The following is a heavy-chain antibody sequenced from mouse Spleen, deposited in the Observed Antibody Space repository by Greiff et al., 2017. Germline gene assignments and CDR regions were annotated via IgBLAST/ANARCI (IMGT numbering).Heavy chain of an antibody. J-gene: IGHJ4*01. CDR1: GYTFTDYE. Sequence: EVHLVESGAELVRPGASVTLSCKASGYTFTDYEMHWVKQRPEQGLEWIGWIDPENGDTEYAPKFQGKATMTADTSSNTAYLQLSSLTSEDTAVYYCARNARAMDSWVQGTSVPVSS. CDR3: ARNARAMDS. V-gene: IGHV14-4*02. CDR2: IDPENGDT.